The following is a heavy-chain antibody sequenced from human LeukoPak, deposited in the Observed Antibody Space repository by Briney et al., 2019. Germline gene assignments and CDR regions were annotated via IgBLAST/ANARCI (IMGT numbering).Heavy chain of an antibody. J-gene: IGHJ6*02. V-gene: IGHV1-2*02. CDR3: ARMLPPEYGSGSYSGYYYYGMDV. Sequence: GASVTVSCKASGYTLTGYYMHWVRQAPGQGLEWMGWINPNSGGTNYAQKCQGRVTMTRDTSISTAYMELSRLRSDDTAVYYCARMLPPEYGSGSYSGYYYYGMDVWGQGTTVTVSS. D-gene: IGHD3-10*01. CDR2: INPNSGGT. CDR1: GYTLTGYY.